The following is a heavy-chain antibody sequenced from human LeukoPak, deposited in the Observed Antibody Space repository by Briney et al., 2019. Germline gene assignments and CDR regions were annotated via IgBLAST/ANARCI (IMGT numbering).Heavy chain of an antibody. J-gene: IGHJ6*02. Sequence: PGGSLRLSCEASGFTFSQYWMSWVRQAPGKGLEWVANIRPDGSEGYYVDPVKGRFTISRDNAKNSLYLQTNSLRADDTAAYYCARGTREPVLGQGTTVTVSS. V-gene: IGHV3-7*05. CDR3: ARGTREPV. D-gene: IGHD1-26*01. CDR2: IRPDGSEG. CDR1: GFTFSQYW.